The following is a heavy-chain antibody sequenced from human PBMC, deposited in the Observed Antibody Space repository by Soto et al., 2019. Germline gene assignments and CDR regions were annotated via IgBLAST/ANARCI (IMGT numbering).Heavy chain of an antibody. Sequence: QVQLQESGPGLVKPSQTLSLTCTVSGGSISSGGYYWSWIRQHPGKGLEWIGYIYYSGSTYYNPSLKSRVTISVDTSKNQFSLKLSSVTAADTAVYYCARMAVVVPAATLKHNHNDYYYYGMDVWGQGTTVTVSS. D-gene: IGHD2-2*01. J-gene: IGHJ6*02. CDR2: IYYSGST. CDR3: ARMAVVVPAATLKHNHNDYYYYGMDV. V-gene: IGHV4-31*03. CDR1: GGSISSGGYY.